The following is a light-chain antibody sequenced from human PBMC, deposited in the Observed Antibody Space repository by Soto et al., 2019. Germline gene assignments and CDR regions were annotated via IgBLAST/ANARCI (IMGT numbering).Light chain of an antibody. CDR3: QQYNKWRT. J-gene: IGKJ1*01. V-gene: IGKV3-15*01. CDR1: ESVSSN. CDR2: GAS. Sequence: EIVMTQSPATLSVSPGERATLSCRASESVSSNLAWYQQKPGHAPRLLIYGASTRATGIPARISGSGSGTEFTLTISSLQYEDFAVYYCQQYNKWRTFGQGTKVEVK.